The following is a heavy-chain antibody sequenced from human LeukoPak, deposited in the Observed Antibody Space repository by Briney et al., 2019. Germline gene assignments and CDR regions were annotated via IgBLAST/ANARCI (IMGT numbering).Heavy chain of an antibody. V-gene: IGHV3-66*01. J-gene: IGHJ4*02. CDR3: ARGEED. CDR2: IYTGGTT. Sequence: SGGSLRLSCAASGFTVGSNYMSWVRQAPGKGLEWVSLIYTGGTTYYADTVRGRFTISRDNSKNTLSLHMNSLRAEDTAVYYCARGEEDWGQGTLVTVSS. CDR1: GFTVGSNY.